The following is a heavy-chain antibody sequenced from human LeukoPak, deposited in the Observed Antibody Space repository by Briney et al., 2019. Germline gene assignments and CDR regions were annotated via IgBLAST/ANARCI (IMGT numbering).Heavy chain of an antibody. V-gene: IGHV3-74*01. D-gene: IGHD6-13*01. CDR1: GFTFSSHW. CDR3: AKAYSSSWYYPDAFDI. CDR2: INSDGSTT. Sequence: QPGGSLRLSCAASGFTFSSHWMHWVRQAPGKGLVWVSRINSDGSTTTYADSVKGRFTISRDNSKNTLYLQMNSLRAEDTAVYYCAKAYSSSWYYPDAFDIWGQGTMVTVSS. J-gene: IGHJ3*02.